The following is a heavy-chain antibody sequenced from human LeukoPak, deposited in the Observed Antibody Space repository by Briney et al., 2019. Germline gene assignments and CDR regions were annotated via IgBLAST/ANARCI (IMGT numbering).Heavy chain of an antibody. CDR2: IKQDGSEK. CDR1: GFTFSSYW. Sequence: GGSLRLSCAASGFTFSSYWMSWVRQAPGKGREWGANIKQDGSEKYYVDSVKGRFTISRDNAKNSLYLQMNSLRAEDTAVYYCARASGRLWFGEFGFDYWGQGTLVTVSS. V-gene: IGHV3-7*01. CDR3: ARASGRLWFGEFGFDY. J-gene: IGHJ4*02. D-gene: IGHD3-10*01.